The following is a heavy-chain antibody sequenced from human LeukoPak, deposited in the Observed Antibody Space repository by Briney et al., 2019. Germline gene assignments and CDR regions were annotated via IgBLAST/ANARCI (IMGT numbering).Heavy chain of an antibody. D-gene: IGHD5-12*01. J-gene: IGHJ3*02. V-gene: IGHV1-18*01. CDR2: INGYNGNT. CDR1: GYIFSSHG. CDR3: ARGFGAWLNDAFDI. Sequence: GASVKVSCKASGYIFSSHGINWVRQAPGQGLEWMGWINGYNGNTNYAQKLQGRVTMTTDTSTSTAYMELRSLRSDDTAVYYCARGFGAWLNDAFDIWGQGTMVTVSS.